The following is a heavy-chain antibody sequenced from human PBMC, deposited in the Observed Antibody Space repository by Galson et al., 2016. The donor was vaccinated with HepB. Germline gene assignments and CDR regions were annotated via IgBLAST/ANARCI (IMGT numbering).Heavy chain of an antibody. Sequence: SLRLSCAASGFTFTNYWMNWVRQAPGKGLVWISRICSDGSSVYYADFVKGRVTFSRDNAKNTLYLQMNSLRAEDTAVYYCARDLLSYGEYCELWGQGTLVTVSS. CDR1: GFTFTNYW. J-gene: IGHJ4*02. CDR2: ICSDGSSV. CDR3: ARDLLSYGEYCEL. V-gene: IGHV3-74*01. D-gene: IGHD3-10*01.